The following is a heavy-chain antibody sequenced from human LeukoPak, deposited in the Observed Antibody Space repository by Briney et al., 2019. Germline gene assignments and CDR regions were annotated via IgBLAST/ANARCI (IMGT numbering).Heavy chain of an antibody. CDR1: GGSISSSSYY. D-gene: IGHD3-3*01. CDR2: INHSGST. Sequence: SETLSLTCTVSGGSISSSSYYWSWIRQPPGKGLEWIGEINHSGSTNYNPSLKSRVTISVDTSKNQFSLKLSSVTAADTAVYYCARGGPIFGVVIINWFDPWGQGTLVTVSS. J-gene: IGHJ5*02. V-gene: IGHV4-39*07. CDR3: ARGGPIFGVVIINWFDP.